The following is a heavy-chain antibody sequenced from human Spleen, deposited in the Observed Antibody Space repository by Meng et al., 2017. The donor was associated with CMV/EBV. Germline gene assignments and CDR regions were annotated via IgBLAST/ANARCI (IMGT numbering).Heavy chain of an antibody. CDR2: IKNDGSEK. V-gene: IGHV3-7*01. Sequence: GGSLRLSCAASGFTFRTYWMAWVRQAPGRGLEWVANIKNDGSEKSYVDSVKGRFTISRDNAKNTMYLQMNSLRAEDTAVYYCARGPSLYYYGSGSYYPNDWGQGTLVTVSS. CDR1: GFTFRTYW. D-gene: IGHD3-10*01. CDR3: ARGPSLYYYGSGSYYPND. J-gene: IGHJ4*02.